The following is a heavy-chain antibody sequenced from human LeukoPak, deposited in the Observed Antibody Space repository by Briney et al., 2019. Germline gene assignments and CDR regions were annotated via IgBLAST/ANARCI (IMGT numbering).Heavy chain of an antibody. CDR2: ISYDGSNK. CDR3: AREVIGTPTMNWFDP. J-gene: IGHJ5*02. V-gene: IGHV3-30*04. Sequence: GRSLRLSCAASGFTFSSYAMHWARQAPGKGLEWVAVISYDGSNKYYADSVKGRFTISRDNSKNTLYLQMNSLRAEDTAVYYCAREVIGTPTMNWFDPWGQGTLVTVSS. CDR1: GFTFSSYA. D-gene: IGHD2/OR15-2a*01.